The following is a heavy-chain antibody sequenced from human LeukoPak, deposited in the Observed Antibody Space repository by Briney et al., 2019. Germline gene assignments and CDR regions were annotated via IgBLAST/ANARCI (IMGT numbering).Heavy chain of an antibody. Sequence: GGSLRLSCAASGFXFSSYSINWVRQAPGKGLEWVSSISSTSGYIDYADSLKGRFTISRNNAENSLYLQMSSLRAEDTAVYYCASGSAALDYWGQGTLVTVSS. D-gene: IGHD6-25*01. CDR2: ISSTSGYI. CDR3: ASGSAALDY. V-gene: IGHV3-21*01. J-gene: IGHJ4*02. CDR1: GFXFSSYS.